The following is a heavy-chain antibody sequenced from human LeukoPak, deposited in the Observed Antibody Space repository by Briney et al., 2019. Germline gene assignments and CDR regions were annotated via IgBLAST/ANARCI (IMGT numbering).Heavy chain of an antibody. D-gene: IGHD3-22*01. CDR2: MNPNSGNT. V-gene: IGHV1-8*01. CDR3: ARGEYYDSSLRNRYYSMDV. CDR1: GYTFTSYD. Sequence: ASVKVSCKASGYTFTSYDINWVRQATGQGLEWMGWMNPNSGNTGYAQKFQGRVTMTRNTSISTAYMELSSLRSEDTAVYYCARGEYYDSSLRNRYYSMDVWGQGTTVTVSS. J-gene: IGHJ6*02.